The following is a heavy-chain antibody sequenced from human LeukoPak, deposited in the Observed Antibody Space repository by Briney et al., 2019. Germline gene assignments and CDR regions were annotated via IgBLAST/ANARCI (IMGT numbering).Heavy chain of an antibody. J-gene: IGHJ3*02. D-gene: IGHD3-16*02. CDR1: GFTFDDYG. CDR3: VKKGSWDAFDI. CDR2: IYSGGST. V-gene: IGHV3-53*01. Sequence: GGSLRLSCAASGFTFDDYGMSWVRQAPGKGLEWVSVIYSGGSTYYADSVKGRFTISRDNSKNTLYLQMNSLRAEDTAVYYCVKKGSWDAFDIWGQGTMVTVSS.